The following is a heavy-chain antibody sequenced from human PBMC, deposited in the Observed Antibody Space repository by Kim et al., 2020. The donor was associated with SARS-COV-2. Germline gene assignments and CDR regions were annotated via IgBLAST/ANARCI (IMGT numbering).Heavy chain of an antibody. J-gene: IGHJ6*03. CDR2: INHSGST. Sequence: SETLSLTCAVYSGSFSGYYWSWIRQPPGKGLEWIGEINHSGSTNYNPSLKSRVTISVDTSKNQFSLKLSSVTAADTAVYYCARGLKGGYSKLVRYYMDVWGKGTTVTVSS. V-gene: IGHV4-34*01. CDR1: SGSFSGYY. CDR3: ARGLKGGYSKLVRYYMDV. D-gene: IGHD6-6*01.